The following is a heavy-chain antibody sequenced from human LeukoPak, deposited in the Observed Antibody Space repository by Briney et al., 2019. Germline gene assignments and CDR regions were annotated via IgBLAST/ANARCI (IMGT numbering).Heavy chain of an antibody. CDR1: GFTFSAYW. Sequence: PGGSLRLSCAASGFTFSAYWMSWVRQAPGKGLEWVANIKQDGSEQYYVDSVKGRFTISRDNAKNSVYLQMNSLRAEDTAVYYRARGVRPYYYYGMDVWGQGTTVTVSS. CDR3: ARGVRPYYYYGMDV. CDR2: IKQDGSEQ. J-gene: IGHJ6*02. V-gene: IGHV3-7*01.